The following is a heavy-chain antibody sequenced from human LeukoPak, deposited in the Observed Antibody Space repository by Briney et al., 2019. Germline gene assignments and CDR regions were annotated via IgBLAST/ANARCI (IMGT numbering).Heavy chain of an antibody. J-gene: IGHJ4*02. CDR2: INHSGST. D-gene: IGHD3-9*01. CDR3: ARAPHVLRYFDWRQYFDY. Sequence: SSETLSLTCAVYGGSFSGYYWSWIRQPPGKGLEWIGEINHSGSTNYNPSLKSRVTISVDTSKNQFSLKLSSVTAADTAVYYCARAPHVLRYFDWRQYFDYWGQGTLVTVSS. V-gene: IGHV4-34*01. CDR1: GGSFSGYY.